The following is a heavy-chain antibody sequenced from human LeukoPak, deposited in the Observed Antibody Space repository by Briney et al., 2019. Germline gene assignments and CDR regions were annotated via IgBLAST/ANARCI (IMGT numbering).Heavy chain of an antibody. Sequence: PGGSLRLSCAASGSTFSSYWMSWVRQAPGKGLEWVASIQQDGSQKYYVDSVKGRFTISRDNAKNSLYLQMNSLRAEDTAVYYCVPYFYDSSGIPGGVYWGQGTLVTVSS. V-gene: IGHV3-7*01. CDR2: IQQDGSQK. D-gene: IGHD3-22*01. CDR1: GSTFSSYW. J-gene: IGHJ4*02. CDR3: VPYFYDSSGIPGGVY.